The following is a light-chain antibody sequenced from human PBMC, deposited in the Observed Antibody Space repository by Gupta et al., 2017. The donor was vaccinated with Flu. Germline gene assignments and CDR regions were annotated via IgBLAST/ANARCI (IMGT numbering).Light chain of an antibody. V-gene: IGKV2-28*01. Sequence: DIVMTQSPLSLPVTPGESASIACSSSQSLLHRNGHNYLDWYLQKPGQSPQLLIYLGSNRASGAPDRFSASGSGTDFTLKISRVEAEDVGVYYCMQARQAPWTFGQGTKVEIK. J-gene: IGKJ1*01. CDR3: MQARQAPWT. CDR2: LGS. CDR1: QSLLHRNGHNY.